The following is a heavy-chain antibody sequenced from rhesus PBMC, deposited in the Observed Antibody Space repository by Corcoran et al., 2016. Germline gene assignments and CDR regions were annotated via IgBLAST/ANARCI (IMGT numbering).Heavy chain of an antibody. D-gene: IGHD3-22*01. J-gene: IGHJ4*01. CDR3: ARSGVTETVY. CDR2: IGGSTGTT. CDR1: GDSISDHY. Sequence: QVQLQESVPGLVKPSETLSLICAVSGDSISDHYWRWLRQPPGRGLEWMGDIGGSTGTTYYNPYLKSRVTSSRDTSKNQFSLKLSAVTAADTAVYYCARSGVTETVYWGQGVLVTGSS. V-gene: IGHV4-165*02.